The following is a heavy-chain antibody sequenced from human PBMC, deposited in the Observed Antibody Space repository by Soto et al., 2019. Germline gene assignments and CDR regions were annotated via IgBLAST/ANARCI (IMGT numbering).Heavy chain of an antibody. CDR2: MNPNSGNT. V-gene: IGHV1-8*01. Sequence: ASVKVSCKASGYTFTSYDINWVRQATGQGLEWMGWMNPNSGNTGYAQKFQGRVTMTRNTSISTAYMELSSLRSGDTAVYYCARERATMVRGRKGYYYYGMDVWGQGTTVTVSS. CDR1: GYTFTSYD. D-gene: IGHD3-10*01. J-gene: IGHJ6*02. CDR3: ARERATMVRGRKGYYYYGMDV.